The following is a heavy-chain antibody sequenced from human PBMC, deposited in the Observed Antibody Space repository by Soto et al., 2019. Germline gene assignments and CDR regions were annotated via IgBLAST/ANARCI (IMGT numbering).Heavy chain of an antibody. CDR3: AREAWQWLALDY. J-gene: IGHJ4*02. V-gene: IGHV3-30-3*01. CDR2: ISYDGSNK. D-gene: IGHD6-19*01. Sequence: GGSLRLSCAASGFTFSSYAMHWVRQAPGKGLEWVAVISYDGSNKYYADSVKGRFTISRDNSKNTLYLQMNSLRAEDTAVYYCAREAWQWLALDYWAREPRSPSPQ. CDR1: GFTFSSYA.